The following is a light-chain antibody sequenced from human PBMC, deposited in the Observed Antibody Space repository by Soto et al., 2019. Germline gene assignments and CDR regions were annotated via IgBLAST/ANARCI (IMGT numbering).Light chain of an antibody. Sequence: EIVMTQSPATLSVSPGERATLSCRASQSVSSNLAWSQQKPGQAPRLLIYGASTRATGIPARFSGSGSGTEFTLTISSLQYEDFAVYYCQQYNNWYTFGQGTKLEIK. CDR2: GAS. CDR1: QSVSSN. CDR3: QQYNNWYT. V-gene: IGKV3-15*01. J-gene: IGKJ2*01.